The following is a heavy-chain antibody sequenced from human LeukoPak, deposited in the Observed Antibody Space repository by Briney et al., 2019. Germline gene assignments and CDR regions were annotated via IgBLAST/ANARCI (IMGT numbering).Heavy chain of an antibody. CDR1: GYTFTSYD. Sequence: GASVKVSCKASGYTFTSYDINWVRQATGQVLEWMGWMNPNSGNTGYAQKFQGRVTMTRNTSISTAYMELSSLRSEDTAVYYCARDQGPVWELLPATFDYWGQGTLVTVSS. CDR3: ARDQGPVWELLPATFDY. D-gene: IGHD1-26*01. J-gene: IGHJ4*02. CDR2: MNPNSGNT. V-gene: IGHV1-8*01.